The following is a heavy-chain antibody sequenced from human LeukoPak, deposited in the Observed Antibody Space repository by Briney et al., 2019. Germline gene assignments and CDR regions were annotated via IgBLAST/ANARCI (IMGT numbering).Heavy chain of an antibody. CDR1: GFTFSSYE. V-gene: IGHV3-48*03. CDR3: ARDQYSSGLDAFDI. Sequence: GGSLRLSCAASGFTFSSYEMNWVRQAPGKGLEWVSYISSSGCTKYYADSVKGQFTISRDNAKNSLYLQMNSLRAEDTAVYYCARDQYSSGLDAFDIWGQGTMVTVSS. CDR2: ISSSGCTK. D-gene: IGHD6-19*01. J-gene: IGHJ3*02.